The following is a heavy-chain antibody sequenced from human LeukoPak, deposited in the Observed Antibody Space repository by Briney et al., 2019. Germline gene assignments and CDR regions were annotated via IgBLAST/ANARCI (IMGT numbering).Heavy chain of an antibody. V-gene: IGHV4-30-4*08. CDR3: ARDLVRWYTYYMDV. CDR2: IYYSGST. J-gene: IGHJ6*03. CDR1: GGSISSGDYY. Sequence: PSETLSLTCTVSGGSISSGDYYWSWIRQPPGKGREWIGYIYYSGSTYYNPSLKSRVTISVDTSKNQFSLKLSSVTAADTAVYYCARDLVRWYTYYMDVWGKGTTVTVSS. D-gene: IGHD4-23*01.